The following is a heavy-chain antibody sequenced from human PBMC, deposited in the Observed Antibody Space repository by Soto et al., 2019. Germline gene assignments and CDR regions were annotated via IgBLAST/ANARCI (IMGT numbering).Heavy chain of an antibody. CDR2: TYYRSKWYS. J-gene: IGHJ6*03. D-gene: IGHD1-1*01. CDR1: GDSVSSNSAA. V-gene: IGHV6-1*01. Sequence: PSQTLSLTCDISGDSVSSNSAAWNWIRQTPSRGLEWLGRTYYRSKWYSIYAISVKSRVTVNPDTFKNQFSLQLNSVTPEDTAVYYCARGSWDDVSGHYYMDVWGKGTTVTVSS. CDR3: ARGSWDDVSGHYYMDV.